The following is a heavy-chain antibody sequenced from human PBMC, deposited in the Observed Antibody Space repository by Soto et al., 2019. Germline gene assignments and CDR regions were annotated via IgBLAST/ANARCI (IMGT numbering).Heavy chain of an antibody. Sequence: QVQLVESGGGLVKPGGSLRLSCAASGFTFSDYYMSWIRQAPGKGLEWVSYISSSSSHTNYADSVKGRITISRDNAKNSLYLQMNSLRAEDTAVYYCARDYSSGWYPRDWGQGTLVTVSS. D-gene: IGHD6-19*01. V-gene: IGHV3-11*06. CDR1: GFTFSDYY. J-gene: IGHJ4*02. CDR3: ARDYSSGWYPRD. CDR2: ISSSSSHT.